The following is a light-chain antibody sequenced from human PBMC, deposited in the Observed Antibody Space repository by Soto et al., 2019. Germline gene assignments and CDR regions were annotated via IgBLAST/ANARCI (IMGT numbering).Light chain of an antibody. CDR1: QSVSNN. V-gene: IGKV3-15*01. Sequence: EIVMTQAPATLSVSPLETASVSCMCRQSVSNNVAWYQQKPGQAPRLLILGASTRATSIPARFSGSGSGTEFTLSISSLQSEDFAVYYCKQYKEWPPFTFGQGTRLEIK. CDR2: GAS. CDR3: KQYKEWPPFT. J-gene: IGKJ5*01.